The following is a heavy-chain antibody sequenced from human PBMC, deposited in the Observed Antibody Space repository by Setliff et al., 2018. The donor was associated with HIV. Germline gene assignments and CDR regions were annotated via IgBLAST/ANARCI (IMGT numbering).Heavy chain of an antibody. V-gene: IGHV3-23*01. CDR3: TIGPRFDSSTYYFDY. D-gene: IGHD3-9*01. CDR2: ISGSGVNI. J-gene: IGHJ4*02. CDR1: GFTFRSFA. Sequence: PGGSLRLSCAATGFTFRSFAMMWVRQAPGKGLEWVSGISGSGVNILYTDSVKGRFTISRDNSKNTLYLQMNSLSAEDTAVYYCTIGPRFDSSTYYFDYWGQGTLVTVSS.